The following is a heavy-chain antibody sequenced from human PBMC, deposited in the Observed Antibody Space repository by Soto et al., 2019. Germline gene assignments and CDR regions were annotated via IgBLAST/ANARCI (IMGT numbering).Heavy chain of an antibody. D-gene: IGHD2-2*01. V-gene: IGHV4-34*01. CDR2: INHSGST. J-gene: IGHJ5*02. Sequence: QVQLQQWGAGLLKPSETLSLTCAVYGGSFSGYYWSWIRQPPGKGLEWIGEINHSGSTNYNPSLKSRVTISVDTSKNQFSLKLSSVTAADTAVYYCARGRIVLVPAAKSNWFDPWGQGTLVTVSS. CDR3: ARGRIVLVPAAKSNWFDP. CDR1: GGSFSGYY.